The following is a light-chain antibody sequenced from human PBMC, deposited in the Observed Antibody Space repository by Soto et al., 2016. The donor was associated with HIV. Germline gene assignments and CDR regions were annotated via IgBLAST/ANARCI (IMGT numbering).Light chain of an antibody. CDR1: KLGEKY. J-gene: IGLJ2*01. Sequence: SYELTQPPSESVSPGQTASITCSGDKLGEKYVCWYQQKSGQSPLLVVYQDNKRPSGIPERFSGSNSGNTATLTIGGTQAMDEADYFCQARDSSTVVFGGGTKLTVL. CDR2: QDN. CDR3: QARDSSTVV. V-gene: IGLV3-1*01.